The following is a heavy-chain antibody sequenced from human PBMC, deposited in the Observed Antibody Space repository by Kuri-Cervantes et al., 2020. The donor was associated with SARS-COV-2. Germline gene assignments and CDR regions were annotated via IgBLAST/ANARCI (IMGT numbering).Heavy chain of an antibody. V-gene: IGHV3-74*01. CDR1: GFTFDDYG. CDR2: INSDGSST. Sequence: GGSLRLSCAASGFTFDDYGMSWVRQAPGKGLEWVSRINSDGSSTSYADSVKGRFTISRDNAKNTLYLQMNSLRAEDTAVYYCARDQGHRIAAAGTIPFDYWGQGTLVTVSS. J-gene: IGHJ4*02. D-gene: IGHD6-13*01. CDR3: ARDQGHRIAAAGTIPFDY.